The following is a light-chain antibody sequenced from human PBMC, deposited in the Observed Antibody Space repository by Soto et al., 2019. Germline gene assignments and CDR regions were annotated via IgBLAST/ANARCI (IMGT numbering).Light chain of an antibody. Sequence: EIVLTQSPATLSLSPGERATLSCRANQSVSSSYLAWYQQKAGQAPRLLIYATSIRVTGVPDRFSGSGSGTDFTLTISSLEPEDFAVYYRQQRSNWLWTFGQGTKVDIK. J-gene: IGKJ1*01. CDR3: QQRSNWLWT. V-gene: IGKV3D-20*02. CDR2: ATS. CDR1: QSVSSSY.